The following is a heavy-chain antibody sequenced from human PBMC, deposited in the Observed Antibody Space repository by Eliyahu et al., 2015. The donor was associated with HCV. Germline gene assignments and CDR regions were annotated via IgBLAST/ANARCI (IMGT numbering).Heavy chain of an antibody. J-gene: IGHJ4*02. CDR3: ATYIWAYYFDY. CDR1: GFTFSSYA. D-gene: IGHD3-16*01. V-gene: IGHV3-23*01. Sequence: EVQLLESGGGLVQPGGSLXLSCXAXGFTFSSYAXSWFRQXPGKGLEWVSAISGSGGSTYYADSVKGRFTISRDNSKNTLYLQMNSLRAEDTAVYYCATYIWAYYFDYWGQGTLVTVSS. CDR2: ISGSGGST.